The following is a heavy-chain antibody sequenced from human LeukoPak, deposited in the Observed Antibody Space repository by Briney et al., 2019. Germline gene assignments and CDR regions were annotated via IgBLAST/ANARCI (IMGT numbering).Heavy chain of an antibody. Sequence: PSETLSLTCAVSGGSISSTTSYWGWIRQPPGKGLEWIGRIYYSGSTFYNPSLKSRVTISVDTSKNQLSLRLSSVTAADTVVYYCARHGSTGYFDYWGQGTLVTVSS. CDR1: GGSISSTTSY. V-gene: IGHV4-39*01. CDR2: IYYSGST. J-gene: IGHJ4*02. D-gene: IGHD1-14*01. CDR3: ARHGSTGYFDY.